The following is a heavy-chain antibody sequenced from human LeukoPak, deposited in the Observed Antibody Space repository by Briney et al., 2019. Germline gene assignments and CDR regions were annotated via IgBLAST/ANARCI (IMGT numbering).Heavy chain of an antibody. D-gene: IGHD5-12*01. V-gene: IGHV3-30*02. J-gene: IGHJ4*02. CDR3: ARERVGYDPYFDY. CDR2: IRYDGSNK. CDR1: GFTFSSYG. Sequence: GGSLRLSCAASGFTFSSYGMHWVRQAPGKGLEWVAFIRYDGSNKYYADSVKGRFTISRDNSKNTLYLQMNSLRAEDTAVYYCARERVGYDPYFDYWGQGTLVTVSP.